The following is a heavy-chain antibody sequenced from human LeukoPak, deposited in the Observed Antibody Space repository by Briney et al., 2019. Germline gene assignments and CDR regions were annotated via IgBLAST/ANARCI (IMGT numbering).Heavy chain of an antibody. CDR1: GASFSGYY. V-gene: IGHV4-34*01. D-gene: IGHD1-26*01. CDR2: INHSGST. CDR3: ARGKRSGSYYSYYGMHV. Sequence: SETLSLTCTVYGASFSGYYWTWVRQPPGKGLEWIGEINHSGSTKYNPSLKSRVTISVDTSKNQFSLKLSSVTAADTAVYYCARGKRSGSYYSYYGMHVWGQGTTVTVSS. J-gene: IGHJ6*02.